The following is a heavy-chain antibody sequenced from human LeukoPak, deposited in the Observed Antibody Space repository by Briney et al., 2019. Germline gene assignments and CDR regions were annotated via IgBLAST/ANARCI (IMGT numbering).Heavy chain of an antibody. CDR1: GFTFSIYG. V-gene: IGHV3-30*18. CDR3: AKARAKDRATVSDFRKSYYYYGMDV. CDR2: ISYDGSNK. D-gene: IGHD4-11*01. J-gene: IGHJ6*02. Sequence: PGRSLRLSCAASGFTFSIYGMHWVRQAPGKGLEWVAVISYDGSNKYYADSVKGRFTISRDNSKNTLYLQMNSLRAEDTAVYYCAKARAKDRATVSDFRKSYYYYGMDVWGQGTTVTVSS.